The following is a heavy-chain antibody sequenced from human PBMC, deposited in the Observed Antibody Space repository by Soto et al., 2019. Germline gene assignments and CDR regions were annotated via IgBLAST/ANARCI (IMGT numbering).Heavy chain of an antibody. Sequence: GGSLRLSCAASGFTFDDYAMHWVRQAPGKGLEWVSGISWNSGSIGYADSVKGRFTISRDNAKNSLYLQMNSLRAEDTALYYCTKGGYYDSSGHYNWFDPWGQGTLVTVSS. V-gene: IGHV3-9*01. D-gene: IGHD3-22*01. CDR1: GFTFDDYA. CDR2: ISWNSGSI. J-gene: IGHJ5*02. CDR3: TKGGYYDSSGHYNWFDP.